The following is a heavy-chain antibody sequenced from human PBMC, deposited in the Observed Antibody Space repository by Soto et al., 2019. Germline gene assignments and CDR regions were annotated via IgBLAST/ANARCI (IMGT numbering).Heavy chain of an antibody. D-gene: IGHD3-3*01. CDR3: ARDEIRFSWAYGMDV. Sequence: QVQLVESGGGVVQPGRSLRLSCAASGFTFSSYAMHWDRQAPGKGLEWVAVISYDGSNKYYADSVKGRFTISRDNSKNTLYLQMNSLRAVDTAVYYCARDEIRFSWAYGMDVWGQGTTVTVSS. J-gene: IGHJ6*02. CDR1: GFTFSSYA. V-gene: IGHV3-30-3*01. CDR2: ISYDGSNK.